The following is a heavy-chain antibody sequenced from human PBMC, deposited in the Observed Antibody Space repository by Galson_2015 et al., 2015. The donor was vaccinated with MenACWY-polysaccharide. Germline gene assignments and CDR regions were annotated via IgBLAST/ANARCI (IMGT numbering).Heavy chain of an antibody. V-gene: IGHV3-48*01. J-gene: IGHJ3*02. CDR1: GFIFSSYH. CDR3: ARDRRANDAFDI. Sequence: SLRLSCAASGFIFSSYHMNWVRQAPGKGLEWISYISGSSSTIFYADSVKGRFTISRDNAKNSLYLQMNSLRAEDTAVYYCARDRRANDAFDIWGQGTMVTVSS. CDR2: ISGSSSTI.